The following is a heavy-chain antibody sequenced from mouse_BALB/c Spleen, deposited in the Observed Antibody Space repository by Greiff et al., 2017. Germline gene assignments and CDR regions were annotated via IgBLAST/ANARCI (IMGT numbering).Heavy chain of an antibody. Sequence: VHVKQSGAELVKPGASVKLSCTASGFNIKDTYMHWVKQRPEQGLEWIGRIDPANGNTKYDPKFQGKATITADTSSNTAYLQLSSLTSEDTAVYYCASEHYGNYCAMDYWGQGTSVTVSS. CDR2: IDPANGNT. CDR1: GFNIKDTY. CDR3: ASEHYGNYCAMDY. J-gene: IGHJ4*01. D-gene: IGHD2-1*01. V-gene: IGHV14-3*02.